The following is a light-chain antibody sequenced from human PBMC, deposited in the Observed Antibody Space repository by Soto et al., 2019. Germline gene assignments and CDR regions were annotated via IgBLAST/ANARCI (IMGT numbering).Light chain of an antibody. CDR1: SSDVGRFNY. Sequence: QSALTQPPSASGSPGQSVSISCTGTSSDVGRFNYVSWYQQHPGKAPKLIIYEVTKRPSGVPDRFSGSKSGNTASLTVSGLRAAYDAYYYCSSYAGSNNFVFGTGTKVTVL. CDR2: EVT. J-gene: IGLJ1*01. V-gene: IGLV2-8*01. CDR3: SSYAGSNNFV.